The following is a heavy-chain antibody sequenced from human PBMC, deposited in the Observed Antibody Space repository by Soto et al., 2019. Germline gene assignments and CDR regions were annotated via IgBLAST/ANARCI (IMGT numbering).Heavy chain of an antibody. CDR3: ARKTTFSLSWFDF. V-gene: IGHV4-4*07. CDR1: GGSITNHY. Sequence: SETLSLTCTVSGGSITNHYWTWIRQPAGKGLEWIGRIFTTGSTNYNPSLKSRLTMSVDTSKNQFSLKLNSVTAADTALYFCARKTTFSLSWFDFWGHGTLLTVSS. CDR2: IFTTGST. J-gene: IGHJ5*01. D-gene: IGHD1-1*01.